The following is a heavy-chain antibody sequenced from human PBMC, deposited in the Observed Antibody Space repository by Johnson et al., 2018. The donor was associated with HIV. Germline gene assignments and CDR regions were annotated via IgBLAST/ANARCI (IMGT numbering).Heavy chain of an antibody. CDR3: AKKLGVGGGSNKAFDI. D-gene: IGHD2-15*01. CDR2: IYSGGYT. Sequence: VQLVESGGGLIQPGGSLRLSCAASGFTVSSNYMSWVRQAPGKGLEWVSVIYSGGYTYYADSVKGRFTISRDNSKNTLYLQMNSLRAEDTAVYYCAKKLGVGGGSNKAFDIWGQGTMVTVSS. CDR1: GFTVSSNY. J-gene: IGHJ3*02. V-gene: IGHV3-53*01.